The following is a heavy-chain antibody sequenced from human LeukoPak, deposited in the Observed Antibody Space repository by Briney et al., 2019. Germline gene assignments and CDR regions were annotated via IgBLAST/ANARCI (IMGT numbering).Heavy chain of an antibody. CDR2: IIPIFGTA. D-gene: IGHD3-22*01. J-gene: IGHJ3*02. CDR1: GGTFSSYA. CDR3: ASYYYDSSGYYYVCAFDI. V-gene: IGHV1-69*06. Sequence: GASVKVSCKASGGTFSSYAISWVRQAPGQGLEWMGGIIPIFGTANYAQKFQGRVTITAYKSTSTAYMELSSLRSEDTAVYYCASYYYDSSGYYYVCAFDIWGQGTMVTVSS.